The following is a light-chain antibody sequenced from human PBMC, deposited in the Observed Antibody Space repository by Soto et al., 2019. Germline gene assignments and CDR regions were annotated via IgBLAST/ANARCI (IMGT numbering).Light chain of an antibody. CDR3: SSYTSSSTVV. Sequence: QSVLTQPASVSGSPGQSITISCTGTSSDISAYNYVSWYQQYPGKAPKLMIYEVSNRPSGVSNRFSGSKSGNTASLTISGLQADDEADYYCSSYTSSSTVVFAGGTKLTVL. V-gene: IGLV2-14*01. CDR2: EVS. CDR1: SSDISAYNY. J-gene: IGLJ2*01.